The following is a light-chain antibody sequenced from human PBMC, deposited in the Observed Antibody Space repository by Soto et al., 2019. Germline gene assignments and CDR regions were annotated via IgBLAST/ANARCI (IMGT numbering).Light chain of an antibody. CDR3: HRSYSTTRT. Sequence: IQMTQTPSSLSASVGDRVTITCRASQSISIYLNWYQQKQGKVPKLLTYAASIWQTVVPSRVSSSGSGTDITLTICSMQPDDFATYYCHRSYSTTRTFGQVTQV. CDR2: AAS. J-gene: IGKJ1*01. CDR1: QSISIY. V-gene: IGKV1-39*01.